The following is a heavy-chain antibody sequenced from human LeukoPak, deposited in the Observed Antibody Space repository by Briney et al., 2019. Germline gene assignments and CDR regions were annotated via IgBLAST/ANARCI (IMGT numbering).Heavy chain of an antibody. V-gene: IGHV4-59*01. CDR3: AREEGRTVPFHFDY. Sequence: SETLSLTCTVSGGSISSYYWSWIRQPPGKGLEWIGYIYYSGSTNYNPSLKSRVTISVDTSKNQFSLKLSSVTAADTAVYYCAREEGRTVPFHFDYWGQGTLVTVSS. D-gene: IGHD4-17*01. CDR1: GGSISSYY. CDR2: IYYSGST. J-gene: IGHJ4*02.